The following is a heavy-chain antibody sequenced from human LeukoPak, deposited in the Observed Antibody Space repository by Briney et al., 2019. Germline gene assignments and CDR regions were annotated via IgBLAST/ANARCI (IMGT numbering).Heavy chain of an antibody. CDR3: ARDEGSSWYGCLDY. J-gene: IGHJ4*02. V-gene: IGHV1-3*01. Sequence: ASVKVSCKASGYTFTSYAMHWVRQAPGQRLEWVGWINAGNGNTKYSQKFQGRVTITRDTSASTAYMELSSLRSEDTAVYYCARDEGSSWYGCLDYWGQGTLVTVSS. CDR2: INAGNGNT. D-gene: IGHD6-13*01. CDR1: GYTFTSYA.